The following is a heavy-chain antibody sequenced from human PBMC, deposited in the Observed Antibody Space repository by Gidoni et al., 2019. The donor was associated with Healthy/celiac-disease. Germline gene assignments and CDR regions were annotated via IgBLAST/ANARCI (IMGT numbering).Heavy chain of an antibody. D-gene: IGHD3-22*01. J-gene: IGHJ4*02. CDR3: ARDPHYYDSSGQGGY. CDR1: GCTFSSYS. V-gene: IGHV3-21*01. Sequence: EVQLVESGGGLVKPGGSLRLSCAASGCTFSSYSMHWVRQAPGKGLEWVSSISSSSSYIYYADSVKGRFTISRDNAKNSLYLQMNSLIAEDTAVYYCARDPHYYDSSGQGGYWGQGTMVTVSS. CDR2: ISSSSSYI.